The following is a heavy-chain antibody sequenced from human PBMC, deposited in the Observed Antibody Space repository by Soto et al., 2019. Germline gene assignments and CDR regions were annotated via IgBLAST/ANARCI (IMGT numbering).Heavy chain of an antibody. CDR3: ARDREQQLVDY. V-gene: IGHV1-46*02. CDR1: GYTFNSYY. D-gene: IGHD6-13*01. J-gene: IGHJ4*02. CDR2: INPSGGST. Sequence: GASLKVSCKASGYTFNSYYMHWARQAPGQGLEWMGIINPSGGSTSYAQKFQGRVTMTRDTSTSTVYMELSSLRSEDTAVYYCARDREQQLVDYWRQGPLVTVSS.